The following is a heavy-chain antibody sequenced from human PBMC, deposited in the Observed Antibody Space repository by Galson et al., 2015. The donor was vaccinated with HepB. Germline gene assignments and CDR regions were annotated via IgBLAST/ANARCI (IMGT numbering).Heavy chain of an antibody. CDR2: VSNDGSTT. D-gene: IGHD3-10*01. J-gene: IGHJ5*02. V-gene: IGHV3-30-3*01. CDR1: AFTFATYV. CDR3: ARGQTYYNSGTFAPFDP. Sequence: SLRLSCADSAFTFATYVMHWVRQAPGKGLEWISVVSNDGSTTSYADSVKGRFTISRDNSKNSLYLQMDRLRVEDTAVYFCARGQTYYNSGTFAPFDPWGQGTLVTVSS.